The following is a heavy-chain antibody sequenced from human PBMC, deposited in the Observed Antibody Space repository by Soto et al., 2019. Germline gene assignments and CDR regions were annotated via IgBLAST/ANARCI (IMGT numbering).Heavy chain of an antibody. CDR1: GYTFTSYG. J-gene: IGHJ5*02. Sequence: QVQLVQSGAEVKKPGASVNVSCKASGYTFTSYGISWVRQAPGQGLEWMGCISAYNGNTNYAQKLQGRVTMTTDTSTSTAYMELRSLRSDDTAVYYCAREDIVVVQAANPSDNWFDPWGQGTLVTVSS. V-gene: IGHV1-18*04. CDR3: AREDIVVVQAANPSDNWFDP. CDR2: ISAYNGNT. D-gene: IGHD2-2*01.